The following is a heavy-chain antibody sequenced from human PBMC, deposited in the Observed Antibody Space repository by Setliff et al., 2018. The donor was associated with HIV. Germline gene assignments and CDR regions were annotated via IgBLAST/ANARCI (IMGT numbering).Heavy chain of an antibody. Sequence: ASVKVSCKASGYTFSGDYIHWVRQAPGQGLEWMGWINPNSADTNYAQKFQGRVTMTRDTSISTAYMQLTRLKSDDTAVYYCARGVTRDSIGYYRDEYFQHWGQGALVTVSS. CDR2: INPNSADT. J-gene: IGHJ1*01. V-gene: IGHV1-2*02. D-gene: IGHD3-22*01. CDR1: GYTFSGDY. CDR3: ARGVTRDSIGYYRDEYFQH.